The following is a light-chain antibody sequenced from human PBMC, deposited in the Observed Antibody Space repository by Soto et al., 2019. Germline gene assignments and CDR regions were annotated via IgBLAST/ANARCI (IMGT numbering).Light chain of an antibody. J-gene: IGKJ2*01. Sequence: EIVMTQSPATLSVSPGERATLSCRASQSVSSNLAWYQQKPGQAPRLLIYGASTRATGIPARFSGSGSGTDFTPPTGSLQSEDFPVYSCQHKIPGPPGYPFAQGPSWRSN. CDR1: QSVSSN. CDR2: GAS. V-gene: IGKV3-15*01. CDR3: QHKIPGPPGYP.